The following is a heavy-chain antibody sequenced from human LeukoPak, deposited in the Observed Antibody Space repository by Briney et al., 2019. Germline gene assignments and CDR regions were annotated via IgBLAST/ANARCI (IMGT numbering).Heavy chain of an antibody. CDR1: GGSFSGYY. D-gene: IGHD2-21*01. CDR3: ALCWDY. CDR2: IDWDDDK. Sequence: TLSLTCAVYGGSFSGYYWSWIRQPPGKALEWLARIDWDDDKYYSTSLKTRLTISKDTSKNQVVLTMTSMDPVDTATYYCALCWDYWGQGTLVTVSS. V-gene: IGHV2-70*11. J-gene: IGHJ4*02.